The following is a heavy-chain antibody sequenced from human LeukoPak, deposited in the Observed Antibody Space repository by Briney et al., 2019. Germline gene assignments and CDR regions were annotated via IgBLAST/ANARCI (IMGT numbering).Heavy chain of an antibody. J-gene: IGHJ4*02. CDR3: ARDLSEWIYYYDSSGYYFGY. V-gene: IGHV1-69*04. CDR1: GGTFSSYA. D-gene: IGHD3-22*01. CDR2: IIPILGIA. Sequence: SVKVSCKASGGTFSSYAISWVRQAPGQGLGWMGRIIPILGIANYAQKFQGRVTITADKSTSTAYMELSSLRSEDTAVYYCARDLSEWIYYYDSSGYYFGYWGQGTLVTVSS.